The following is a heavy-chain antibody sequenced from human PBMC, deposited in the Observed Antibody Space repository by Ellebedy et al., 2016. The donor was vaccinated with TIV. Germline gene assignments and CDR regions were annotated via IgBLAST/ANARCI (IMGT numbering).Heavy chain of an antibody. CDR3: AKGSSSGFNYDRVGFEY. D-gene: IGHD3-22*01. Sequence: GGSLRLSCAASGFTFSSFAMHWVRQAPGKGLEWLLVISGGGDSTYHADSVKGRFTITRDTSKNTLYLQMDRLRAEDTAVYYCAKGSSSGFNYDRVGFEYWGQGTLVTVSS. CDR1: GFTFSSFA. CDR2: ISGGGDST. J-gene: IGHJ4*02. V-gene: IGHV3-23*01.